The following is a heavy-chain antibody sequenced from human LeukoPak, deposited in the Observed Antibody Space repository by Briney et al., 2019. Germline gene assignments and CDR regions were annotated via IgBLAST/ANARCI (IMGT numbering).Heavy chain of an antibody. CDR2: ISSSGGST. Sequence: PGGSLRLSCAASGFTFSSYAMSWVRQSPGKGLEWVSTISSSGGSTYYADFVKGRFTISSDNSKNTLYLQMNSLRAEDTAVYYCAKARVGEAGASDYWGQGTLVTVSS. CDR1: GFTFSSYA. CDR3: AKARVGEAGASDY. D-gene: IGHD6-13*01. J-gene: IGHJ4*02. V-gene: IGHV3-23*01.